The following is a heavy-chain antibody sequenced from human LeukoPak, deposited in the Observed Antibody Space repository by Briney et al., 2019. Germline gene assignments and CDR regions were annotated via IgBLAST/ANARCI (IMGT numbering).Heavy chain of an antibody. D-gene: IGHD3-22*01. CDR1: GFTFSSYG. J-gene: IGHJ4*02. CDR2: ISGSSTSI. Sequence: GGSLRLSCAASGFTFSSYGMHWVRQAPGKGLEWVSYISGSSTSIYHADSVKGRFTISRDNAKNTLYLQMNSLRAEDTAVYYCANGNVYYDSSALLDFDYWGQGTLVTVSS. CDR3: ANGNVYYDSSALLDFDY. V-gene: IGHV3-48*01.